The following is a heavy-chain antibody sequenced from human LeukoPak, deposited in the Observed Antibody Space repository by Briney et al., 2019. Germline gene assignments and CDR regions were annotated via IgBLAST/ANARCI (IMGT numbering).Heavy chain of an antibody. D-gene: IGHD3-9*01. CDR1: GFTFSSYW. Sequence: GGSLRLSCAASGFTFSSYWMSWVRQAPGKGLEWVANIKQDGSEKYYVDSVKGRFTISRDNAKNSLYLQMNSLRAEDTAVYYCARDQEYDILTGYSPLDYWGQGTLVTVSS. J-gene: IGHJ4*02. CDR3: ARDQEYDILTGYSPLDY. CDR2: IKQDGSEK. V-gene: IGHV3-7*01.